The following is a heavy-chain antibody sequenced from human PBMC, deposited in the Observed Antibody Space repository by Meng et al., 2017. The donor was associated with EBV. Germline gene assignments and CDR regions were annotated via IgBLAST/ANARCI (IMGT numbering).Heavy chain of an antibody. CDR2: IYYSGGT. Sequence: QLQLQESGPGPVKPSEXLSLTFPVSGGSIRSSSYYLGWIRPPPGKGLEWIGGIYYSGGTYYNPSLKSGVTISVDTSKNQFSLKLSSVTAADTAVYYCARRGYSSSRTEFDPWGQGTLVTVSS. CDR1: GGSIRSSSYY. D-gene: IGHD6-13*01. J-gene: IGHJ5*02. V-gene: IGHV4-39*07. CDR3: ARRGYSSSRTEFDP.